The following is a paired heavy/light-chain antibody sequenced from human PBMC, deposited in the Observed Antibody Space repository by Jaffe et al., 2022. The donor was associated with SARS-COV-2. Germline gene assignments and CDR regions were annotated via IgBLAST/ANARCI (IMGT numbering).Heavy chain of an antibody. D-gene: IGHD2-2*01. CDR3: AKGIYCSSISCSLDY. CDR2: ISWNSGSI. Sequence: EVQLVESGGGLVQPGRSLRLSCAASGFTFDDYAMHWVRQAPGKGLEWVSGISWNSGSIGYGDSVKGRFTISRDNAKNSLYLQMNSLRAEDTALYYCAKGIYCSSISCSLDYWGQGTLVTVSS. V-gene: IGHV3-9*01. CDR1: GFTFDDYA. J-gene: IGHJ4*02.
Light chain of an antibody. J-gene: IGKJ4*01. V-gene: IGKV1-27*01. CDR2: AAS. Sequence: DIQMTQSPSSLSASVGDRVTITCRASQGISNSLAWYQQRPGKVPNLLIYAASTLQSGVPSRFSGSGSGTDFTLTISSLQPEDVATYYCQKYNSAPLTFGGGTKVEIK. CDR3: QKYNSAPLT. CDR1: QGISNS.